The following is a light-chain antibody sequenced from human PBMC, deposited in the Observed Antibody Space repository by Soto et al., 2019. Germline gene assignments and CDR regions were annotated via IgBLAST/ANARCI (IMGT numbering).Light chain of an antibody. J-gene: IGLJ2*01. CDR2: EDN. CDR1: VAGLPATL. CDR3: QSYNSI. V-gene: IGLV6-57*02. Sequence: NFMLTQPHSVSESPGKTVTSPTPAAVAGLPATLCSGTSCATVMYEDNQGPSGVPDRFSGSIDSSSNSASLNISGLKTEDEADYYRQSYNSIFGGGTKLTVL.